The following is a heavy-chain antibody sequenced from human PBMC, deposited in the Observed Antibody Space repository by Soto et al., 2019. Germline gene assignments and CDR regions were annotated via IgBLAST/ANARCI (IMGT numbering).Heavy chain of an antibody. V-gene: IGHV3-74*01. CDR1: GFTFSSYW. CDR2: INGDGSST. J-gene: IGHJ4*02. CDR3: TRGGSYTWNAPDF. Sequence: EVQLVESGGALVQPGGSLRLSCAVSGFTFSSYWMYWVRQAPGKGLVWVSRINGDGSSTSYADSVKGRFTISRDNAKNTLYLQMNSLRAEDTAVYYCTRGGSYTWNAPDFWGQGTLVTVSS. D-gene: IGHD1-20*01.